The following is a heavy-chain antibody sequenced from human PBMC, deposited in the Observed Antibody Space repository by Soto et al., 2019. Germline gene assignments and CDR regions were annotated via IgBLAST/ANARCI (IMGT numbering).Heavy chain of an antibody. CDR2: IVVGSGNT. D-gene: IGHD3-3*01. CDR3: AAARITIFGVVMIGFDP. Sequence: SVKVSCKASGFTFTSSAVQWVRQARGQRLEWIGWIVVGSGNTNYAQKFQERVTITRDMSTSTAYMELSSLRSEDTAVYYCAAARITIFGVVMIGFDPWGQGTLVTVSS. V-gene: IGHV1-58*01. CDR1: GFTFTSSA. J-gene: IGHJ5*02.